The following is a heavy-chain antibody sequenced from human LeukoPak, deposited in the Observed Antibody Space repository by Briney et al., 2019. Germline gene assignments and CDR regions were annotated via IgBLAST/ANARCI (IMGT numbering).Heavy chain of an antibody. D-gene: IGHD6-19*01. CDR3: AKGSSGWPAFDY. V-gene: IGHV3-30*18. CDR2: ISYDGSNK. CDR1: GSTFSSYG. Sequence: GGSLRLSCAASGSTFSSYGMHWVRQAPGKGLEWVAVISYDGSNKYYADSVKGRFTISRDNSKNTLYLQMNSLRAEDTAVYYCAKGSSGWPAFDYWGQGTLVTVSS. J-gene: IGHJ4*02.